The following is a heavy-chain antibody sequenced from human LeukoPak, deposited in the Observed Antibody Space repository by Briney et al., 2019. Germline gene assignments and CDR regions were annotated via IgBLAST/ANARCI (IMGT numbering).Heavy chain of an antibody. Sequence: ASVKVSCKASGYTFTGYYMHWVRQAPGQGLEWMGWINPNSGGTNYAQKFQGRVTMTRDTSISTAYMELSRLRSDDTAVYYCARDQSLRFLEWLPIDWGQGTLVTVSS. CDR3: ARDQSLRFLEWLPID. J-gene: IGHJ4*02. V-gene: IGHV1-2*02. D-gene: IGHD3-3*01. CDR1: GYTFTGYY. CDR2: INPNSGGT.